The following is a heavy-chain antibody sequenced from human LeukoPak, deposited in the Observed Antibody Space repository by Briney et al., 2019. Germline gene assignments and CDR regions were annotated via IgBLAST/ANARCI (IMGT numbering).Heavy chain of an antibody. V-gene: IGHV3-74*01. CDR3: ARDRYYDFWSGVYYYGMDV. CDR2: INSDGSST. CDR1: GFTFSSYW. D-gene: IGHD3-3*01. Sequence: GGSLRLSCAASGFTFSSYWMHWVRQAPGKGLVWVSRINSDGSSTSYADSVKGRFTISRDNAKNTLYLQMNSLRAEDTAVYYCARDRYYDFWSGVYYYGMDVWGRGTTVTVSS. J-gene: IGHJ6*02.